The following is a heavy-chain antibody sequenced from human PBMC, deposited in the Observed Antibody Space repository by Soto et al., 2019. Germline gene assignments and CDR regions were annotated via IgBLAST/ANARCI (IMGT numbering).Heavy chain of an antibody. CDR2: IDYSGST. CDR3: SRRAPEGFDP. V-gene: IGHV4-39*02. CDR1: GGTIRSSNYY. Sequence: PSETLSLTCTVSGGTIRSSNYYWAWIRQPPGKGLEWIGSIDYSGSTYYNPSLKSRVTISVDTSKNHFSLKLGSVTAADTDLYYCSRRAPEGFDPWGQGTLVTVSS. J-gene: IGHJ5*02.